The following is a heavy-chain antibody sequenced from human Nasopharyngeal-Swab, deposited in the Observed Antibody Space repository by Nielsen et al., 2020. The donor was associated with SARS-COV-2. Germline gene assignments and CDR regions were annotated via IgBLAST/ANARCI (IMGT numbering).Heavy chain of an antibody. CDR1: GFTFGDYA. Sequence: GESLKISCTASGFTFGDYAMSWFRQAPGKGLEWVGFIRSKAYGGTTEYAASVKGRFTISRDDSKSIAYLQMNSLKTEDTAVYYCTLYDSSGWPRTYYWGQGTLVTVSS. J-gene: IGHJ4*02. V-gene: IGHV3-49*03. D-gene: IGHD6-19*01. CDR2: IRSKAYGGTT. CDR3: TLYDSSGWPRTYY.